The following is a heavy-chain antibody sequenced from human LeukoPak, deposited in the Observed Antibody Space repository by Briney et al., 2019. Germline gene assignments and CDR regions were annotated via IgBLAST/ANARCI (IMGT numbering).Heavy chain of an antibody. Sequence: SETLSLTCTVSGDSISSGFYYWGWIRQPPEKGLEWIETIYYSGSTYYNPSLKSRVAISVDTSKNQFSLKLTSVTAADTAVYYCARHVWGSEGYFDYWGQGTLVTVSS. D-gene: IGHD3-16*01. V-gene: IGHV4-39*01. CDR1: GDSISSGFYY. CDR2: IYYSGST. CDR3: ARHVWGSEGYFDY. J-gene: IGHJ4*02.